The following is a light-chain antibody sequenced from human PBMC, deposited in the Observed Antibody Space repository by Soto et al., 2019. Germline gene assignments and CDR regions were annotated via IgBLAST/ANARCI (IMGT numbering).Light chain of an antibody. Sequence: QSALTQPASVSGSPGQSITISCTGSSSDGGTYNLVSWYQQHPGKAPKLMIYEGSKRPSGVYNRFSGSKSGNTASLTICGLQAEDEADYYCCSYAGSSTFEVFGGGTKLTVL. J-gene: IGLJ2*01. CDR2: EGS. CDR1: SSDGGTYNL. CDR3: CSYAGSSTFEV. V-gene: IGLV2-23*03.